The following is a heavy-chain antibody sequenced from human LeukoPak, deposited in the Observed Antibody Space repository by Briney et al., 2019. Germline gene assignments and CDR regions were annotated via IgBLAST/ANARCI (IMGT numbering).Heavy chain of an antibody. D-gene: IGHD3-16*01. CDR1: GFPFSRYT. V-gene: IGHV3-48*02. CDR3: ARDTGGPDY. CDR2: ISSSSSSI. J-gene: IGHJ4*02. Sequence: GGSLRLSCAASGFPFSRYTMNWVRQAPGKGLEWVSYISSSSSSIYYADSVKGRFTISRDNAENSLYLQMNSLRDEDTAAYYCARDTGGPDYWGQGTLVTVSS.